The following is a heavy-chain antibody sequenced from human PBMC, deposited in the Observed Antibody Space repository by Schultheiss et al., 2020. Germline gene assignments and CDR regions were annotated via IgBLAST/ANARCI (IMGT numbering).Heavy chain of an antibody. J-gene: IGHJ5*02. CDR1: GGSFSGYY. V-gene: IGHV4-59*01. CDR3: ARNLEGFDP. Sequence: GSLRLSCAVYGGSFSGYYWSWIRQPPGKGLEWIGYIYYSGSTNYNPSLKSRVTISVDTSKNQFSLKLSSVTAADTAVYYCARNLEGFDPWGQGTLVNVYS. CDR2: IYYSGST. D-gene: IGHD5-24*01.